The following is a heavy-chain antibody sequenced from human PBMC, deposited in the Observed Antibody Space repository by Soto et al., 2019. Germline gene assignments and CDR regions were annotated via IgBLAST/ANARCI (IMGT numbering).Heavy chain of an antibody. CDR1: GDSISSSTYH. V-gene: IGHV4-39*07. CDR3: ARESGGYDSSTRYGLDV. J-gene: IGHJ6*02. Sequence: SETLSLTCTVSGDSISSSTYHWGWIRQPPGKGLEWIGSIYYSGSTYHNPSLKSRVTISVDGSKNQFSLNLSSVTAADTAIYYCARESGGYDSSTRYGLDVWGQGTTVTVSS. D-gene: IGHD6-25*01. CDR2: IYYSGST.